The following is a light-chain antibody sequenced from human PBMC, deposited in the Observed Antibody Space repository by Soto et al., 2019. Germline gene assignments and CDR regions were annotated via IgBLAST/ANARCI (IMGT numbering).Light chain of an antibody. CDR3: QQRTNWLT. J-gene: IGKJ4*01. Sequence: EIVLTQSPVTLSLSPGERATLSCRASQSVSSSLAWYQQKPGQAPRLLIYDASNRATGIPARFSGSGSGTDFTLTISRLETEDVAVYYCQQRTNWLTFGGGTKVEIK. CDR1: QSVSSS. V-gene: IGKV3-11*01. CDR2: DAS.